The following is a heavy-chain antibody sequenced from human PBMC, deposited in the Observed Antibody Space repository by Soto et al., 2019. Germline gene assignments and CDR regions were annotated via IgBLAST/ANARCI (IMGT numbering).Heavy chain of an antibody. Sequence: ASVKVSCKASGYTFTSYYMHWMRQAPGQGLEWMGWINPNSGETDYAQNFQGWVTMTRDMSISTAYMELSRLKSNDTAVYYCARGGARNYYYYSDVRRKRSTVTVSS. CDR2: INPNSGET. V-gene: IGHV1-2*04. CDR1: GYTFTSYY. J-gene: IGHJ6*03. CDR3: ARGGARNYYYYSDV. D-gene: IGHD6-25*01.